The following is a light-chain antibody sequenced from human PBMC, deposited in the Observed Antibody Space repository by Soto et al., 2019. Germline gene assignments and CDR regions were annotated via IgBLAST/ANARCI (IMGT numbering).Light chain of an antibody. V-gene: IGLV2-14*01. J-gene: IGLJ3*02. CDR3: SSYTVTILV. Sequence: QSALTQPASMSGSPGQSITISCTGTSRDVGAYNYVSWYQRYPGKAPKLIIYEVTNRPSGVYNRFFGSKSGNTASLTISGLQAEDEADYYCSSYTVTILVFGGGAMLTVL. CDR2: EVT. CDR1: SRDVGAYNY.